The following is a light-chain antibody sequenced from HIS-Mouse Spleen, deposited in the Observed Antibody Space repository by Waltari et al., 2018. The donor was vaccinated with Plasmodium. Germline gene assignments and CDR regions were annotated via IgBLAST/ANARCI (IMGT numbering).Light chain of an antibody. CDR1: QSVSSN. Sequence: TQSPATLSVSPGERATLSCRASQSVSSNLAWYQQKPGQAPRLLIYGASTRATGIPARFSGSGSETEFTLTISSLQSEDFAVYYCQQYNNWSFTFGPGTKVDIK. CDR2: GAS. CDR3: QQYNNWSFT. V-gene: IGKV3-15*01. J-gene: IGKJ3*01.